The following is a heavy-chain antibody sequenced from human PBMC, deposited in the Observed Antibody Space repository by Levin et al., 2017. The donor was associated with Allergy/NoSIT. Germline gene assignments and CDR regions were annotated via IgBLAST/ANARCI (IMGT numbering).Heavy chain of an antibody. D-gene: IGHD1-26*01. CDR1: GGSISSYY. V-gene: IGHV4-59*01. CDR3: ARDSRNAGWELLPHNGYYYYGMDV. Sequence: PSETLSLTCTVSGGSISSYYWSWIRQPPGKGLEWIGYIYYSGSTNYNPSLKSRVTISVDTSKNQFSLKLSSVTAADTAVYYCARDSRNAGWELLPHNGYYYYGMDVWGQGTTVTVSS. CDR2: IYYSGST. J-gene: IGHJ6*02.